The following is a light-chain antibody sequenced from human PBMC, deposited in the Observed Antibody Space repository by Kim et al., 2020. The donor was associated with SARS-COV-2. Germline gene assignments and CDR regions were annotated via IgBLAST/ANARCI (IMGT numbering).Light chain of an antibody. CDR3: QKYDSAPWT. CDR2: AAS. CDR1: LDIRDY. Sequence: DTQMTQSPSSLSASVGDRVTITCRASLDIRDYLAWYQQKPGEVPKLLIYAASALQSGVPLRFSGSGSGTHFTLTITNLRPEDVATYFCQKYDSAPWTFGQGTKVDIK. V-gene: IGKV1-27*01. J-gene: IGKJ1*01.